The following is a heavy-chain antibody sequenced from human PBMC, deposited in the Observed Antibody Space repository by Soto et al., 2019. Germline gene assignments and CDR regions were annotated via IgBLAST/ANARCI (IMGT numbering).Heavy chain of an antibody. Sequence: SVKVSCKASGGTFSSYAISWVLQAPGQGLEWMGGIIPIFGTANYAQKFQGRVTITADESTSTAYMELSSLRSEDTAVYYCARDRRQQLVLPYYYYGMDVWGQGTTVTVSS. V-gene: IGHV1-69*13. J-gene: IGHJ6*02. D-gene: IGHD6-13*01. CDR3: ARDRRQQLVLPYYYYGMDV. CDR1: GGTFSSYA. CDR2: IIPIFGTA.